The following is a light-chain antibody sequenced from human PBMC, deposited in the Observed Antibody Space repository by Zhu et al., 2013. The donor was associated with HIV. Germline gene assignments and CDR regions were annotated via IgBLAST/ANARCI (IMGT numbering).Light chain of an antibody. V-gene: IGKV3-15*01. CDR3: QQYHNWPPFT. CDR2: GAS. CDR1: QGVAID. J-gene: IGKJ3*01. Sequence: DIVLTQSPGTLSLSPGDRATLSCRASQGVAIDSLAWYQQKPGQAPRLLIYGASTRATGIPARFSGSGSGTEFTLTISSLQSEDFAVYYCQQYHNWPPFTFGPGTKVDIK.